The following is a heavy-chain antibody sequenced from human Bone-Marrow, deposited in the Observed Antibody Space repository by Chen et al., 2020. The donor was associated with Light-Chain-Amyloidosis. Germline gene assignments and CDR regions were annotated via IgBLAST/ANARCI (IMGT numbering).Heavy chain of an antibody. CDR3: ARENGGSYYEVVYYFDY. CDR1: GGPFSSYA. V-gene: IGHV1-69*06. Sequence: QVQLVQSGAEVKKPGSSVTVSCKASGGPFSSYAISWVRQAPGQGLEWMGGIIPIFGTANYAQKFQGRVTITADKSTSTAYMELSSLRSEDTAVYYCARENGGSYYEVVYYFDYWGQGTLVTVSS. D-gene: IGHD1-26*01. J-gene: IGHJ4*02. CDR2: IIPIFGTA.